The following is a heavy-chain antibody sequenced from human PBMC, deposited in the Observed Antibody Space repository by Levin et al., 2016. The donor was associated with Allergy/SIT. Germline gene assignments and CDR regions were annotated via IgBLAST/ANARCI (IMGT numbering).Heavy chain of an antibody. Sequence: GSLRLSCSVSGASINATLSYWSWIRQPAGKGLEWIGRIFSDGTTSYSPSLRKRVNISLDTSKNHFSLRLTTVAAADSAVYYCARERKGSTTSWGQGTLVSVSS. J-gene: IGHJ1*01. CDR1: GASINATLSY. V-gene: IGHV4-39*02. CDR3: ARERKGSTTS. D-gene: IGHD2/OR15-2a*01. CDR2: IFSDGTT.